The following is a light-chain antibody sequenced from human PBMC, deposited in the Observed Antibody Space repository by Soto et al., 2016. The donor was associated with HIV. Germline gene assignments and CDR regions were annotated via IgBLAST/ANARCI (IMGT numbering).Light chain of an antibody. CDR2: AAS. J-gene: IGKJ2*02. Sequence: DIQMTQSPSSLSASVGDRVTITCRASQGISNSLAWYQQKAGKAPKLLLYAASRLEGGVPSRFSGSGSGTDYTLTITSLQPEDFATYYCQQYYAGPRTFGQGTKLEIK. V-gene: IGKV1-NL1*01. CDR3: QQYYAGPRT. CDR1: QGISNS.